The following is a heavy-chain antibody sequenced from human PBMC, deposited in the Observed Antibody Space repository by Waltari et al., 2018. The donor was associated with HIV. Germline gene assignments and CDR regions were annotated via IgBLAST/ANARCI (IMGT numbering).Heavy chain of an antibody. CDR3: ASRYDSDAFDI. D-gene: IGHD2-2*01. J-gene: IGHJ3*02. V-gene: IGHV3-23*01. CDR1: GFTFSSYA. Sequence: EVQLLESGGGLVQPGGSLRLSCAASGFTFSSYAMTWARQAPGKGLECVSAITGSGGTTYHADTVKGRFTISRDNSKNTLYLQMNSLRAEDTAVYYCASRYDSDAFDIWGQGTMVTVSS. CDR2: ITGSGGTT.